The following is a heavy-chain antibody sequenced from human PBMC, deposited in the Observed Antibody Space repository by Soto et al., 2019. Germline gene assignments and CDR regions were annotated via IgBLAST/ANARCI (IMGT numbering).Heavy chain of an antibody. J-gene: IGHJ4*02. D-gene: IGHD5-18*01. CDR1: GGSISSINW. CDR2: IYHSGST. Sequence: PSETLSLTCAVSGGSISSINWWSWVRQPPGKGLEWIGEIYHSGSTNYNPSLKSRVTISVDKSKNQFSLKLSSVTAADTAVYYCARSNTAMVPYFDYWGQGTLVTVSS. CDR3: ARSNTAMVPYFDY. V-gene: IGHV4-4*02.